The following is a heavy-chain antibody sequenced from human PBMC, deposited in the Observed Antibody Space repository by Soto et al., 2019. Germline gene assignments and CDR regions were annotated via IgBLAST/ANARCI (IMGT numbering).Heavy chain of an antibody. CDR1: GGTFSSYA. J-gene: IGHJ4*02. CDR3: ARERGYYYDSSGSGYFDY. D-gene: IGHD3-22*01. Sequence: SVKVSCKASGGTFSSYAISWVRQAPGQGLEWMGGIIPIFGTANYAQKFQGRVTITADESTSTAYMELSSLRSEDTAVYYCARERGYYYDSSGSGYFDYWGQGTLVTVSS. V-gene: IGHV1-69*13. CDR2: IIPIFGTA.